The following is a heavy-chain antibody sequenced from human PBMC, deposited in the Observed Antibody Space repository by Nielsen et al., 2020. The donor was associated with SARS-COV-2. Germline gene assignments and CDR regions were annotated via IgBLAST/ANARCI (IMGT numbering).Heavy chain of an antibody. CDR2: INPNSGGT. D-gene: IGHD2-2*01. J-gene: IGHJ4*02. CDR3: ARDRIVVVPAAKVDFDY. V-gene: IGHV1-2*06. Sequence: ASVKVSCKASGYTFTGYYMHWVRQAPGQGLEWMGRINPNSGGTNYAQKFQGRATMTRDTSISTAYMELSRLRSDDTAVYYCARDRIVVVPAAKVDFDYWGQGTLVTVSS. CDR1: GYTFTGYY.